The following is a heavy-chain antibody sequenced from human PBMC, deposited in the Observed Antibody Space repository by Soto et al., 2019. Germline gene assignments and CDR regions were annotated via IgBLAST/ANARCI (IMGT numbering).Heavy chain of an antibody. CDR2: IIPIFGTA. V-gene: IGHV1-69*13. CDR3: ARGGHYYDSSGYYFSPDYFDY. CDR1: GGTFSSYA. Sequence: SVKVSCKASGGTFSSYAISWVRQAPGQGLEWMGGIIPIFGTANYAQKFQGRVTITADESTSTAYMELSSLRSEDTAVYYCARGGHYYDSSGYYFSPDYFDYWGQGTLVTVYS. D-gene: IGHD3-22*01. J-gene: IGHJ4*02.